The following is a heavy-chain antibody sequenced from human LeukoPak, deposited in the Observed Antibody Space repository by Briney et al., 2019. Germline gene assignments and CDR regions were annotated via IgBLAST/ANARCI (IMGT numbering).Heavy chain of an antibody. D-gene: IGHD6-6*01. CDR2: INARGDT. CDR3: ARGLEFIAARRGASLADY. J-gene: IGHJ4*02. Sequence: SETLSLTCAVSGWSFNDYYWNWIRQTPGRGLEWVGEINARGDTNYNPSLKSRVTISVDTSKKQFSLRLTSMIAADTALYYCARGLEFIAARRGASLADYWGQGTLVTVSS. CDR1: GWSFNDYY. V-gene: IGHV4-34*01.